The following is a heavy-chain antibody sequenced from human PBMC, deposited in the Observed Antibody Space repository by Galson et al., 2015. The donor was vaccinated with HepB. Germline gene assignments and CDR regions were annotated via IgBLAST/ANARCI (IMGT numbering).Heavy chain of an antibody. D-gene: IGHD2-21*01. CDR2: IWHDGSNQ. CDR3: ARETVILNWNYDL. J-gene: IGHJ2*01. V-gene: IGHV3-33*08. CDR1: DFTFSHAW. Sequence: SLRLSCAASDFTFSHAWMSWVRQAPGKGLEWVGCIWHDGSNQHYAASVKGRFTISRDNSKNTLYLHMTSLGVEDTGIYYCARETVILNWNYDLWGRGAPVTVSS.